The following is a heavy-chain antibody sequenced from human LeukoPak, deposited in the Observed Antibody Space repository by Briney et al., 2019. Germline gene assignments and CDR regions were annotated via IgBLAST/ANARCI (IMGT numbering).Heavy chain of an antibody. Sequence: ASVKVSCKASGYTFTGYYIHWVRQAPGQGLEWMGRINPNSGGTNYAQKFQGRVTMTRDTSISTAYMELSRLRSDDTAVYYCARDSSAAGYNWFDPWGQGTLVTVSS. CDR1: GYTFTGYY. CDR2: INPNSGGT. V-gene: IGHV1-2*06. CDR3: ARDSSAAGYNWFDP. J-gene: IGHJ5*02. D-gene: IGHD6-13*01.